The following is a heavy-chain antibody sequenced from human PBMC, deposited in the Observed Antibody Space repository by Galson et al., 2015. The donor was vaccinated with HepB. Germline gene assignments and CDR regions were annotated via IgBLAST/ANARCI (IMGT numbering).Heavy chain of an antibody. D-gene: IGHD3-22*01. V-gene: IGHV1-2*04. Sequence: SVKVSCKASGYTFSGYDMRWVRQAPGQGLEWMGWINPNIGRANYAQKFQGWVTMTRDTSISTAYMELSSLRSDDTAVYYCARGGYDDSSSYYYYNPLDYWGQGTLVTVSS. CDR3: ARGGYDDSSSYYYYNPLDY. CDR2: INPNIGRA. J-gene: IGHJ4*02. CDR1: GYTFSGYD.